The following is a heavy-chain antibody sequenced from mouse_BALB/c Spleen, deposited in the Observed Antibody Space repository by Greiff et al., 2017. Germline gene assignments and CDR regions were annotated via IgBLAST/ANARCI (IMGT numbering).Heavy chain of an antibody. V-gene: IGHV5-4*02. CDR1: GFTFSDYY. D-gene: IGHD1-1*01. CDR2: ISDGGSYT. CDR3: ARGLRYYAMDY. J-gene: IGHJ4*01. Sequence: EVQLVESGGGLVKPGGSLKLSCAASGFTFSDYYMYWVRQTPEKRLEWVATISDGGSYTYYPDSVKGRFTISRDNAKNNLYLQMSSLKSEDTAMYYCARGLRYYAMDYWGQGTSVTVSS.